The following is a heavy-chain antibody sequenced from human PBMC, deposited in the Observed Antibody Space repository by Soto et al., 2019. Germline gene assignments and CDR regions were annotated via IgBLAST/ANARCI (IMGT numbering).Heavy chain of an antibody. CDR1: GFTLNNYY. J-gene: IGHJ4*02. Sequence: VGSLRLSCAASGFTLNNYYLSWVRQAPGKGLEWVGNIKGDGSDPHYVDSVKGRFTISRDNAENSIYLQMNSLKAEDTAMYYCARDPVTADWGQGTMVTVYS. CDR2: IKGDGSDP. V-gene: IGHV3-7*03. CDR3: ARDPVTAD.